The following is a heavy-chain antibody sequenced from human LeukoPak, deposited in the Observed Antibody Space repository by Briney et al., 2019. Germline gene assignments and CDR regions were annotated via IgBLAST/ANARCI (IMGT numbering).Heavy chain of an antibody. CDR2: INPTGIST. CDR1: GYTFTNYY. CDR3: AREESGGYFDY. V-gene: IGHV1-46*01. J-gene: IGHJ4*02. D-gene: IGHD2-8*02. Sequence: ASVKVSCKASGYTFTNYYMHWVRLAPGQGLEWMGLINPTGISTNYAQKFRGRVTMTRDTSTTTVYMELSSLRSDDTAVYYCAREESGGYFDYWGQGTLVTVSS.